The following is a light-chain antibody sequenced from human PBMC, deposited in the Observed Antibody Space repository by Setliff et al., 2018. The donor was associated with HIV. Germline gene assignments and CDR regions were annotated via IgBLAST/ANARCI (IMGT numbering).Light chain of an antibody. V-gene: IGLV1-40*01. CDR1: SSNIGAGYG. J-gene: IGLJ1*01. CDR3: QSYDSSLSGYV. Sequence: QSVLTQPPSVSGVPGLRVTISCTGNSSNIGAGYGLHWYQQIPGTAPKLLIFDSTKRPSGVPDRFSASRSGTSGSLSISGLQAEDETDYYCQSYDSSLSGYVFGTGTKVTV. CDR2: DST.